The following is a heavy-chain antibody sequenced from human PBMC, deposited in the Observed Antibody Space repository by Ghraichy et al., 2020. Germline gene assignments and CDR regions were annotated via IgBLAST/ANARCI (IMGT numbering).Heavy chain of an antibody. CDR1: GFNFRDYY. V-gene: IGHV3-11*06. D-gene: IGHD1-7*01. J-gene: IGHJ5*02. CDR2: ISRNGRDT. Sequence: GGSLRLSCAASGFNFRDYYMSWIRQAPGKGLEWVSLISRNGRDTNYADSERGRFTISRDNRKSALLLQMNAMRADDTAVFYCVREGQELDKRGFDLWGQGTPVTVSS. CDR3: VREGQELDKRGFDL.